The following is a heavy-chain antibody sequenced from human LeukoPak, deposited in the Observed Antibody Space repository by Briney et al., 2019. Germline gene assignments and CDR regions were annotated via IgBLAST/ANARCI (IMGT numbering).Heavy chain of an antibody. Sequence: SVKVSCKASGGTFSSYAISWVRRSPGQGLEWMGGSIPIFGTANYAQKFQGRVTITADESTSKDYMELSSLRSEDTAVYYCARGWIQLWLHGPFDYWGQGTLVTVSS. J-gene: IGHJ4*02. CDR2: SIPIFGTA. CDR3: ARGWIQLWLHGPFDY. D-gene: IGHD5-18*01. CDR1: GGTFSSYA. V-gene: IGHV1-69*13.